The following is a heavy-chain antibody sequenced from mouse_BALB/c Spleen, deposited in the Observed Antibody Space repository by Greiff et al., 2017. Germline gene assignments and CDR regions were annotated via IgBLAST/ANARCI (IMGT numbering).Heavy chain of an antibody. CDR1: GFTFTDYY. J-gene: IGHJ3*01. Sequence: EVQRVESGGGLVQPGGSLRLSCATSGFTFTDYYMSWVRQPPGKALEWLGFIRNKANGYTTEYSASVKGRFTISRDNSQSILYLQMNTLRAEDSATYYCARVPFAYWGQGTLVTVSA. V-gene: IGHV7-3*02. CDR2: IRNKANGYTT. CDR3: ARVPFAY.